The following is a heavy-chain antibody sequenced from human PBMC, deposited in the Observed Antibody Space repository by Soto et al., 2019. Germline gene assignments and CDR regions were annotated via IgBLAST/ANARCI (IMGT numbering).Heavy chain of an antibody. CDR1: GLIFSDYH. D-gene: IGHD6-19*01. Sequence: EVQLVESGGGLVQPGGSLRLSCAASGLIFSDYHMDWVRQAPGKGLEWVGRIRRKANSYTTEYAASVKCRFTISRDDSKNSLYLQMNRLKSEDTAEYYCAMLGGWSGGSSGMDVWGQGTTVTVSS. V-gene: IGHV3-72*01. CDR3: AMLGGWSGGSSGMDV. J-gene: IGHJ6*02. CDR2: IRRKANSYTT.